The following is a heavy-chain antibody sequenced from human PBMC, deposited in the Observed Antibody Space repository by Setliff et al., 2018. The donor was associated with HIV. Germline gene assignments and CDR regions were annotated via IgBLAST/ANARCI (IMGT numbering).Heavy chain of an antibody. J-gene: IGHJ6*02. Sequence: ASVKVSCKASGYTFTDHYMHWVRQAPGQGLEWMGRITPNSGGTNYARKFQDRVTMTTDTSTSTAYMDLRSLRSDDTAVYFCARDGEYQVLHYYYSGMDVWGQGTTVTVSS. V-gene: IGHV1-2*06. CDR3: ARDGEYQVLHYYYSGMDV. CDR1: GYTFTDHY. D-gene: IGHD2-2*01. CDR2: ITPNSGGT.